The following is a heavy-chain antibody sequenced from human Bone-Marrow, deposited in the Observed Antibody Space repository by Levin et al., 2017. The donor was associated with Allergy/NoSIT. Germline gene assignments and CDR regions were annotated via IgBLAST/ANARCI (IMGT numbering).Heavy chain of an antibody. J-gene: IGHJ4*02. Sequence: SETLSLTCTVSGASMSFYHWSWIRQPPGKGLEWIGYIYYSGSTNNNPSLKSRVTMSIDTSKNQSSLKLSSVTAADTAVYYCASTKYTFGSHFDDWGQGTRVTVSS. CDR1: GASMSFYH. CDR2: IYYSGST. D-gene: IGHD5-18*01. CDR3: ASTKYTFGSHFDD. V-gene: IGHV4-59*01.